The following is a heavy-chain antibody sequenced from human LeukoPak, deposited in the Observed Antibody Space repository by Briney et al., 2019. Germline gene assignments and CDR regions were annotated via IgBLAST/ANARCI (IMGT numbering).Heavy chain of an antibody. D-gene: IGHD3-22*01. V-gene: IGHV3-43*01. J-gene: IGHJ4*02. Sequence: GGSLRLSCVVSGFTVSNNYMKWVRQAPGKGLEWVSLISWDGGSTYYADSVKGRFTISRDNSKNSLYLQMNSLRTEDTALYYCAKDIFYDSSGFDYWGQGTLVTVSS. CDR1: GFTVSNNY. CDR2: ISWDGGST. CDR3: AKDIFYDSSGFDY.